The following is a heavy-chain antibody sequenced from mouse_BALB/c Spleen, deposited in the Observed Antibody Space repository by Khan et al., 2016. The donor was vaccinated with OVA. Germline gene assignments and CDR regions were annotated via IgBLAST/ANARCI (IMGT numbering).Heavy chain of an antibody. Sequence: QVQLQQPGPGLVAPSQSLSITCTVSGFSLTSYGVHWVRQPPGKGLEWLGVIWAGGSTNYNSALLSRLSISKDNSKSQVFLKMNSLQTDDTAMYYCARDTTVESYWYCDVWGAGTTVTVSS. J-gene: IGHJ1*01. CDR1: GFSLTSYG. D-gene: IGHD1-1*01. V-gene: IGHV2-9*02. CDR3: ARDTTVESYWYCDV. CDR2: IWAGGST.